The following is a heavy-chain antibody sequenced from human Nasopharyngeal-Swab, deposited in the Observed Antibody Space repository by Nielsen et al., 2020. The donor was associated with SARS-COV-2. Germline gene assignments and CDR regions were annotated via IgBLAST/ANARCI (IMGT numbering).Heavy chain of an antibody. J-gene: IGHJ6*02. CDR2: ISYDGSNK. CDR3: ARTQAGYSYVVYYYGMDV. V-gene: IGHV3-30*04. CDR1: GFTFSNYA. D-gene: IGHD5-18*01. Sequence: GGSLRLSCAASGFTFSNYAIHWVRQAPGKGLEWVGVISYDGSNKDYADSVKGRFTVSRDNSKDTLHLQMNSLRTEDTAVYYCARTQAGYSYVVYYYGMDVWGQGTTVTVSS.